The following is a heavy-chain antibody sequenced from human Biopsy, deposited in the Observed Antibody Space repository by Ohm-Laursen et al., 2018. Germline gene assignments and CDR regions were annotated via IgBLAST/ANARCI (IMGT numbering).Heavy chain of an antibody. CDR3: ATKLTGYFHH. D-gene: IGHD3-9*01. CDR2: NIPILGTG. J-gene: IGHJ1*01. CDR1: GGTFSNYG. Sequence: SSVKVSCKVPGGTFSNYGVNWVRQAPGQGLEWLGGNIPILGTGNYAQKFQDRVTVAADTSTSTATMERRSLRSDDTAVYYCATKLTGYFHHWGQGTLVIVSS. V-gene: IGHV1-69*06.